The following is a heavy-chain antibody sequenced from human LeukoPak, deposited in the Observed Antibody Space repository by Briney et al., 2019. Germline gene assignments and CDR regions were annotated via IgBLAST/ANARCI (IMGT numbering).Heavy chain of an antibody. CDR2: IIPIFGIA. J-gene: IGHJ5*02. V-gene: IGHV1-69*04. D-gene: IGHD3-10*01. CDR3: ARDSGYGSEINWFDP. CDR1: GGTFSSYA. Sequence: ASVKVSCTASGGTFSSYAISWVRQAPGQGLELMGRIIPIFGIANYAQTFQGRVTITADKSTSTAYMELSSLRSEDTAVYYCARDSGYGSEINWFDPWGQGTLVTVSS.